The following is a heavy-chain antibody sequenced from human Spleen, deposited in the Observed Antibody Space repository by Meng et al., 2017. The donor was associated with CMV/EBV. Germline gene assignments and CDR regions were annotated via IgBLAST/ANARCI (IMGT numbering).Heavy chain of an antibody. CDR3: AKETHYYGSGSHY. Sequence: ASGFTFSNYAMNWVRQAPGKGLEWVSTISGSGLSTYYADSVKGRFTISRDNSKNTLFLQMNSLRAEDTAIYYCAKETHYYGSGSHYWGQGTLVTVSS. CDR2: ISGSGLST. CDR1: GFTFSNYA. V-gene: IGHV3-23*01. J-gene: IGHJ4*02. D-gene: IGHD3-10*01.